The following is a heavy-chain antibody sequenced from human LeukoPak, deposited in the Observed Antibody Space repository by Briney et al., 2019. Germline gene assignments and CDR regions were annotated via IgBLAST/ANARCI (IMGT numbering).Heavy chain of an antibody. D-gene: IGHD6-19*01. J-gene: IGHJ6*03. CDR3: ARASYSSGWYVSYNYYYYYMDV. CDR2: ISAYNGNT. V-gene: IGHV1-18*01. Sequence: ASVTVSCTASGYTFTSYGISWVRQAPGQGLEWMGWISAYNGNTNYAQKLQGRVTMTTDTSTSTAYMELRSLRSDDTAVYYCARASYSSGWYVSYNYYYYYMDVWGKGTTVTVSS. CDR1: GYTFTSYG.